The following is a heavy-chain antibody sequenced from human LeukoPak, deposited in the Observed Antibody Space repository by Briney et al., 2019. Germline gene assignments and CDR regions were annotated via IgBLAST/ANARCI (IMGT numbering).Heavy chain of an antibody. CDR3: SRNGLVDFDY. CDR2: IRRRAYGGAA. J-gene: IGHJ4*02. Sequence: SGGSLRLSCTTSGFAFDDLAMSWVRQPAGKGLEWVGFIRRRAYGGAAEYAASVKGRFIISRDDSKGIAYLQMNSLKTEDTAVYYCSRNGLVDFDYWGQGSRVIVSP. CDR1: GFAFDDLA. V-gene: IGHV3-49*04.